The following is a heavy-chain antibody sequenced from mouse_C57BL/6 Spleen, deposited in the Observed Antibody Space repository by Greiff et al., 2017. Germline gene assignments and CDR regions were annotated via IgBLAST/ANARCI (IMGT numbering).Heavy chain of an antibody. CDR3: TSIYYYGCDWCFDV. CDR2: IDPEDGDT. CDR1: GFNIKDYY. V-gene: IGHV14-1*01. Sequence: VQLQQSGAELVRPGASVKLSCTASGFNIKDYYMHWVRQRPEQGLEWIGRIDPEDGDTEYAPKVQGRATMSADKASNTAYLQISSLTSRDTAVYSCTSIYYYGCDWCFDVWGTGTTVTVSS. D-gene: IGHD1-1*01. J-gene: IGHJ1*03.